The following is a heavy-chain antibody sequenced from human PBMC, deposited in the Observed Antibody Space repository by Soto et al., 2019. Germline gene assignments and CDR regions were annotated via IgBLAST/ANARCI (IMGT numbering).Heavy chain of an antibody. V-gene: IGHV3-30*18. CDR2: ISYDGSNK. J-gene: IGHJ4*02. Sequence: GGSLRLSCAASGFTFSSYGMHWVRQAPGKGLEWVAVISYDGSNKYYADSVKGRFTISRDNSKNTLYLQMNSLRAEDTAVYYCAKGGDSSGWYNGLFDYWGQGTLVTVSS. CDR3: AKGGDSSGWYNGLFDY. CDR1: GFTFSSYG. D-gene: IGHD6-19*01.